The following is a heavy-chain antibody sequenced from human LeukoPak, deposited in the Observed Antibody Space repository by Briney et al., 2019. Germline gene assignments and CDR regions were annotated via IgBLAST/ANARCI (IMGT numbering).Heavy chain of an antibody. CDR2: IIPIFGTA. V-gene: IGHV1-69*13. Sequence: SVKVSCKASGGTFSSYAISWVRQAPGQGLEWMGGIIPIFGTANYAQKFQGRVTITADESTSTAYMELSSLRSEDTAVYYCARAGLVVEHYYYYYMDVWGKGTTVTVSS. CDR1: GGTFSSYA. D-gene: IGHD3-22*01. CDR3: ARAGLVVEHYYYYYMDV. J-gene: IGHJ6*03.